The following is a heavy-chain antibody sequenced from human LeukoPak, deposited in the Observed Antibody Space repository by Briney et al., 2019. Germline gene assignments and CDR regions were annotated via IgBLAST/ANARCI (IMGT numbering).Heavy chain of an antibody. D-gene: IGHD1-26*01. J-gene: IGHJ4*02. CDR3: ASLTGWYGPSSILGTTGGVDF. Sequence: SETLSLTCTVSGGSISSGGYYWSWIRQHPGKGLEWIGYIYYSGSTYYNPSLKSRVTISVDTSKNQFSLKLNSVTAADTAIYYCASLTGWYGPSSILGTTGGVDFWGQGTLVTVSS. CDR2: IYYSGST. CDR1: GGSISSGGYY. V-gene: IGHV4-31*03.